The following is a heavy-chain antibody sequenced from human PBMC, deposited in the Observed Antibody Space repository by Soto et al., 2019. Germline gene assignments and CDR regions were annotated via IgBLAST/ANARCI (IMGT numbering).Heavy chain of an antibody. CDR2: FDPEDGEK. CDR1: GYTLTELS. V-gene: IGHV1-24*01. CDR3: AISLFYDVAAITPGGWFDP. J-gene: IGHJ5*02. D-gene: IGHD2-15*01. Sequence: ASVKVSCKVSGYTLTELSMHWVRQAPGKGLEWMGGFDPEDGEKIYAQKFQGRVTMTADTSTNTAYMELSSLRSEDTAVYYCAISLFYDVAAITPGGWFDPWGQGTLVTVSS.